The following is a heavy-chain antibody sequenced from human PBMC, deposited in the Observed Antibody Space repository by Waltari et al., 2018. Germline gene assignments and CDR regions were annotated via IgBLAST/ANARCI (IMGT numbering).Heavy chain of an antibody. CDR3: ARVTIFGVVIIGNYYYGMDV. Sequence: QVQLVQSGAAVKKPGASVKVSCKASGYTFTGSYMHWVRQAPGQGLEWMGWINPNSGGTNYAQKFQGRVTMTRDTSISTAYMELSRLRSDDTAVYYCARVTIFGVVIIGNYYYGMDVWGQGTTVTVSS. CDR2: INPNSGGT. D-gene: IGHD3-3*01. CDR1: GYTFTGSY. J-gene: IGHJ6*02. V-gene: IGHV1-2*02.